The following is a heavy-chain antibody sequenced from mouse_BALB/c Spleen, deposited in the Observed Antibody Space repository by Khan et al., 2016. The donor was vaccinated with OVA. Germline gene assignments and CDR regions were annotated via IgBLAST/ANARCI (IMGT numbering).Heavy chain of an antibody. D-gene: IGHD2-14*01. CDR1: GYTFTTAG. J-gene: IGHJ4*01. V-gene: IGHV9-4*02. CDR3: ARGGAAYYRNDGGAMDY. Sequence: QIQLVQPGPELKKPGETVRTSCKASGYTFTTAGIQWVQKMPGKGLKWIGWINTHSGVPKYAEDFKGRFAFSLETSASTAYLQITNLKNEDTATYFCARGGAAYYRNDGGAMDYWGQGTSVTVSS. CDR2: INTHSGVP.